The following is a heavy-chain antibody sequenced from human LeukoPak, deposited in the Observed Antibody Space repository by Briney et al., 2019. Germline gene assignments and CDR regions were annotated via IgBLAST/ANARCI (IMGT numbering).Heavy chain of an antibody. CDR2: IRYDGSNT. CDR3: TKGDWGYQLPSGYFDD. D-gene: IGHD2-2*01. J-gene: IGHJ4*02. CDR1: GFIFTNYG. V-gene: IGHV3-30*02. Sequence: GGSLRLSCAASGFIFTNYGIHWVRQAPGKGLEWVAFIRYDGSNTYYPDSVKGRFTISRDNSKNTVYLQMDSLRTEDTAVYYCTKGDWGYQLPSGYFDDWGQGTLVTVSS.